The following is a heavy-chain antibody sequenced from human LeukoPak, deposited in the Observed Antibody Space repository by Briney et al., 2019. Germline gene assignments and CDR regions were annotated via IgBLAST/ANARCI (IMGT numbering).Heavy chain of an antibody. J-gene: IGHJ4*02. V-gene: IGHV3-9*01. Sequence: PGGSLRLSCAASGFTFDDYAMHWVRHAPGKGLEWVSGISWNSGSIGYADSVKGRFTISRDNAKNSLYLQMNSLRAEDTALYYCAKDKEIAVAGRGFDYWGQGTLVTVSS. CDR3: AKDKEIAVAGRGFDY. CDR1: GFTFDDYA. CDR2: ISWNSGSI. D-gene: IGHD6-19*01.